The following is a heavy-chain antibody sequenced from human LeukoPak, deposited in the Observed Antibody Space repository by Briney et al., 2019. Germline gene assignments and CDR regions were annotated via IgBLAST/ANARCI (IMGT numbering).Heavy chain of an antibody. CDR1: GFAFSSYA. Sequence: GGSLRLSCAASGFAFSSYAMHWVRQAPGKGLEWVAVISYDGSNKYYADSVKGRFTISRDNSKNTLYLQMNSLRAEDTAVYYCARESYSSGWFRPEYYFDYWGQGTLVTVSS. V-gene: IGHV3-30*04. CDR2: ISYDGSNK. J-gene: IGHJ4*02. CDR3: ARESYSSGWFRPEYYFDY. D-gene: IGHD6-19*01.